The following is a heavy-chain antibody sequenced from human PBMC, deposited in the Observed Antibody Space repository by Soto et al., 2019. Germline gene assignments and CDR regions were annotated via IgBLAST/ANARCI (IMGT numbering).Heavy chain of an antibody. CDR3: ATSNYGERD. V-gene: IGHV3-23*01. CDR2: VSGDGGST. CDR1: GFTLSNYG. Sequence: EGQVLESGGGLVQPGGSLRLTCVASGFTLSNYGMSWVRQAPGKGLEWVSFVSGDGGSTYYIDSVKGRFTISRDSSKNTACLQMNSLRAEDTAVYYCATSNYGERDWGQGTLVTVSS. J-gene: IGHJ4*01. D-gene: IGHD4-17*01.